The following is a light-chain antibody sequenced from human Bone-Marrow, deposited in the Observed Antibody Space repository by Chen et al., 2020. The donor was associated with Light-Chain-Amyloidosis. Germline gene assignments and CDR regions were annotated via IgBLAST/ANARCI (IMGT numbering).Light chain of an antibody. CDR3: QQRSNWPYT. CDR1: QIVSSY. Sequence: EIVLTKSPATLSLSPAERATLSCRASQIVSSYLAWYQQKPGQAPRLLIYDASNRATVIPARFSGSGSGTDFTLTISSLEPEDFAVYYCQQRSNWPYTFGQGTKLEIK. CDR2: DAS. J-gene: IGKJ2*01. V-gene: IGKV3-11*01.